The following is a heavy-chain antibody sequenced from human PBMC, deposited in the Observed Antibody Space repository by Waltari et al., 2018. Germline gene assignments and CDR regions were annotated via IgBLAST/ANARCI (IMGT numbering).Heavy chain of an antibody. CDR1: GLHLIGNA. D-gene: IGHD3-22*01. V-gene: IGHV3-23*01. CDR2: ISDSGVIT. J-gene: IGHJ4*02. Sequence: EEHLLESGGGLAQPGGSLSLACAAPGLHLIGNALSWVRQAPGKGLEWVSGISDSGVITKYADSVKGRFTVSRDNSKNTVFLHLNSLRAEDTAIYYCARHLYSIDYLELAKWGQGTLVTVSS. CDR3: ARHLYSIDYLELAK.